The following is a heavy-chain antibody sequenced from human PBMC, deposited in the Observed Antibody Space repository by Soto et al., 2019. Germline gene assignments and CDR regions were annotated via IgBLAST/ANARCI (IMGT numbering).Heavy chain of an antibody. CDR2: MSPSSGDT. Sequence: QVQLVQSGAEVKEPGASVKVSCRASGYTFANYDINWLRQAAGQGLEWMGWMSPSSGDTGYAQKFQGRVTMTRDTSINTAYVELSSLRSEDTPLYYCARGVDAGVDYWGQGTLVTVSS. D-gene: IGHD3-10*01. J-gene: IGHJ4*02. V-gene: IGHV1-8*01. CDR1: GYTFANYD. CDR3: ARGVDAGVDY.